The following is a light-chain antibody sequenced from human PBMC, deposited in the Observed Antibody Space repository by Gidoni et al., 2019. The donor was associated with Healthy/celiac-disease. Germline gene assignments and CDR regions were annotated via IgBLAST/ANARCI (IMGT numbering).Light chain of an antibody. CDR3: QQRSNWPRNT. CDR1: QSVSSY. Sequence: ENVLTQATATLSLSRGERATLSCRASQSVSSYLAWYQQKPGQAPRLLIYDASNRATGIPARFSGSGSGTDFTRTISSLEPEDFAVYYCQQRSNWPRNTFGQGTKLEIK. V-gene: IGKV3-11*01. J-gene: IGKJ2*01. CDR2: DAS.